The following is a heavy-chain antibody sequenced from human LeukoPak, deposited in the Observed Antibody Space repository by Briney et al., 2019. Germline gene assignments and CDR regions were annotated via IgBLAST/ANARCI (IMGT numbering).Heavy chain of an antibody. CDR2: INPNSGGT. CDR3: AGDFGRSAAVIDY. J-gene: IGHJ4*02. D-gene: IGHD4-17*01. CDR1: GYTFTGYS. Sequence: ASVKVSCKASGYTFTGYSIHWVRQAPGQGLEWMGWINPNSGGTNYAQNFQGRVTMTRDTSISTAYMELSRLRSDDTAVYYCAGDFGRSAAVIDYWGQGTLVTVSS. V-gene: IGHV1-2*02.